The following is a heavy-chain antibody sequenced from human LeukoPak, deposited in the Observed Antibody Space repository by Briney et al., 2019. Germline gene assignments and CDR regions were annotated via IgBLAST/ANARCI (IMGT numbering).Heavy chain of an antibody. CDR3: ARYTDYYYGMDV. J-gene: IGHJ6*02. CDR2: IIPILGIA. CDR1: GGTFSSYV. Sequence: SVKVSCKASGGTFSSYVISWVRQAPGQGLEWMGRIIPILGIANYAQKFQGRVTITADKSTSTAYMELSSLRSEDTAVYYCARYTDYYYGMDVWGQGTTVTVSS. V-gene: IGHV1-69*04. D-gene: IGHD2-2*02.